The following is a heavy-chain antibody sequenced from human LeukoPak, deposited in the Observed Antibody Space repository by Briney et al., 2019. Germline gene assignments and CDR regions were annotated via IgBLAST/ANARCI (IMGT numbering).Heavy chain of an antibody. CDR1: GGSISSYY. Sequence: SETLSLTCTVSGGSISSYYWSWIRQPPGKGLEWIGEINRRGNTNYNPSLKGRVTISIDTSRNQFSLNLSSVTAADTAVYYCARGRAPMGVWGKGTTVTVSS. CDR3: ARGRAPMGV. J-gene: IGHJ6*03. V-gene: IGHV4-34*01. CDR2: INRRGNT.